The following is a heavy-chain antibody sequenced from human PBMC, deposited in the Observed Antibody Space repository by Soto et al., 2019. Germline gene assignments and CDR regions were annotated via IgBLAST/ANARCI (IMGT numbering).Heavy chain of an antibody. D-gene: IGHD2-15*01. CDR2: ISYDGSNK. J-gene: IGHJ4*02. Sequence: GGSLRLSCAASGFTFSSYGMHWVRQAPGKGLEWVAVISYDGSNKYYADSVKGRFTISRDNSKNTLYLQMNSLRAEDTAVYYCAKLVVVAATADYWGQGTLVTVSS. CDR1: GFTFSSYG. CDR3: AKLVVVAATADY. V-gene: IGHV3-30*18.